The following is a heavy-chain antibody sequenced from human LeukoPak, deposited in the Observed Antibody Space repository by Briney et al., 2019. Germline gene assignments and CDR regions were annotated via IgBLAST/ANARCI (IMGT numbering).Heavy chain of an antibody. Sequence: PGGSLRLSCAASGFTFSSYAMSWVRQAPGKGLEWVSAISGSGGSTYYADSVKGRFTISRDNSKNTLYLQMTSLRAEDTAVYYCAKDRSARLGTRVRGAVYWSQEPLVTVSS. CDR3: AKDRSARLGTRVRGAVY. J-gene: IGHJ4*02. V-gene: IGHV3-23*01. CDR1: GFTFSSYA. D-gene: IGHD3-10*01. CDR2: ISGSGGST.